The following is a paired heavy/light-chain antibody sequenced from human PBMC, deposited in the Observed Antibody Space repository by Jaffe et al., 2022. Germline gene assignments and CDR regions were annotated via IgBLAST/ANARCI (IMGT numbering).Heavy chain of an antibody. CDR3: ARSPDYGDYAFVNWFDP. V-gene: IGHV3-74*01. CDR1: GFTFSSYW. D-gene: IGHD4-17*01. Sequence: EVQLVESGGGLVQPGGSLRLSCAASGFTFSSYWMHWVRQAPGKGLVWVSRINSDGSSTSYADSVKGRFTISRDNAKNTLYLQMNSLRAEDTAVYYCARSPDYGDYAFVNWFDPWGQGTLVTVSS. CDR2: INSDGSST. J-gene: IGHJ5*02.
Light chain of an antibody. V-gene: IGLV3-19*01. CDR3: NSRDSSGNLNWV. J-gene: IGLJ3*02. Sequence: SSELTQDPAVSVALGQTVRITCQGDSLRSYYASWYQQKPGQAPVLVIYGKNNRPSGIPDRFSGSSSGNTASLTITGAQAEDEADYYCNSRDSSGNLNWVFGGGTKLTVL. CDR2: GKN. CDR1: SLRSYY.